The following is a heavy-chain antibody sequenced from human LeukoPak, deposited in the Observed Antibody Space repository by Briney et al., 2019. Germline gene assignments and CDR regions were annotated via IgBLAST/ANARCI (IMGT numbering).Heavy chain of an antibody. CDR3: ARRIAAAGGDAFDI. V-gene: IGHV3-11*04. CDR1: GFTFSDYY. J-gene: IGHJ3*02. CDR2: ISSSGSTI. D-gene: IGHD6-13*01. Sequence: GGSLRLSCAASGFTFSDYYMSWIRQAPGKGLEWISYISSSGSTIYYADSVKGRSTISRDNAKNSLYLQMNSLRAEDTAVYYCARRIAAAGGDAFDIWGQGTMVTVSS.